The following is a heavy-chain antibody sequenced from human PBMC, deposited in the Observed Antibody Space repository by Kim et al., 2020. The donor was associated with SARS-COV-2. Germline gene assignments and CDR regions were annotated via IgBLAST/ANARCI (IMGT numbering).Heavy chain of an antibody. J-gene: IGHJ6*02. Sequence: GGSLRLSCAASGFTFSSFAVHWVRQAPGKGLEWVSLVSYEESSAYYADSVKGRFTISRDISKNTLYLQMKSLRAEDTAVYYCARELAPLSERDLFPTYQYNYGMDACGQGNPVSVS. D-gene: IGHD3-10*01. CDR2: VSYEESSA. CDR1: GFTFSSFA. CDR3: ARELAPLSERDLFPTYQYNYGMDA. V-gene: IGHV3-30*04.